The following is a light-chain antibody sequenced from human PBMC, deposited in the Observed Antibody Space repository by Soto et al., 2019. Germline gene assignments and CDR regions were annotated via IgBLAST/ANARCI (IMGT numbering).Light chain of an antibody. V-gene: IGKV3-20*01. CDR1: QSVSSSY. CDR2: GES. Sequence: EIVLTQSPGTLSLSPGERATLSCRASQSVSSSYLAWYQQKPGQAPRLLIYGESSRATRIPDWFSGSGSGTDFTLTISRLEPEEFAVYYSQQYGSSPLFTFGPGTQVDIK. J-gene: IGKJ3*01. CDR3: QQYGSSPLFT.